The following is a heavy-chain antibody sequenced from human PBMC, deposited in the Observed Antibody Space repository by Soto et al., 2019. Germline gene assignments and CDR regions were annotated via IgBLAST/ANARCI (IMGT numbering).Heavy chain of an antibody. J-gene: IGHJ5*02. CDR3: ARGGINMIVGSRWFDP. CDR2: IIPIFGTA. V-gene: IGHV1-69*01. D-gene: IGHD3-22*01. CDR1: GGTFSSYA. Sequence: QVQLVQSGAEVKKPGSSVKVSCKASGGTFSSYAISWVRQAPGQGLEWMGGIIPIFGTANYAQKFQGRVRITADESTSKAYMELSSLRSEDTAVYYCARGGINMIVGSRWFDPWGQGPLVTVSS.